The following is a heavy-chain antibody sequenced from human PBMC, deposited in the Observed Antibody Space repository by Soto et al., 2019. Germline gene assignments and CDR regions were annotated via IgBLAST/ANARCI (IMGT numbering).Heavy chain of an antibody. D-gene: IGHD6-13*01. J-gene: IGHJ4*02. Sequence: PSETLSLTCIVSGGSISSRSYYWGWIRQPPGKGLEWIGTISFSGSTYYGLSLKSRLTISVDTYRTHFSLKLSSVTAANTALYYWGSLVNGQHEYFDYWGQGALVTVSS. CDR2: ISFSGST. CDR3: GSLVNGQHEYFDY. CDR1: GGSISSRSYY. V-gene: IGHV4-39*02.